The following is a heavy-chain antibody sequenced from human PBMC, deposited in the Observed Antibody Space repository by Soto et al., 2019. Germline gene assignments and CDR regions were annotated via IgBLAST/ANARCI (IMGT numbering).Heavy chain of an antibody. D-gene: IGHD7-27*01. Sequence: EVQLVESGGGLVQPGGSLRLSCAASGFTFSTYWMHWVRQVPGKGLVWVSRVNPDGTTTNYAASVKGRFTISRDNAKNTLHLQMISLRVDDTAVYFCARDLAGVDDSWGQGTLVTVSS. CDR3: ARDLAGVDDS. CDR2: VNPDGTTT. J-gene: IGHJ4*02. V-gene: IGHV3-74*01. CDR1: GFTFSTYW.